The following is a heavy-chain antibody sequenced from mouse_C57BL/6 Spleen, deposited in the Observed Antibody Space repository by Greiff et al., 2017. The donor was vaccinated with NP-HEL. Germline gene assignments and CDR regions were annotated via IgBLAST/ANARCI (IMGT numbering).Heavy chain of an antibody. J-gene: IGHJ1*03. CDR1: GFTFSSYA. CDR2: ISSGGDYI. V-gene: IGHV5-9-1*02. Sequence: EVHLVESGEGLVKPGGSLKLSCAASGFTFSSYAMSWVRQTPEKRLEWVAYISSGGDYIYYADTVKGRFTISRDNARNTLYLQMSSLKSEDTAMYYCTREGLGDWYFDVWGTGTTVTVSS. D-gene: IGHD3-1*01. CDR3: TREGLGDWYFDV.